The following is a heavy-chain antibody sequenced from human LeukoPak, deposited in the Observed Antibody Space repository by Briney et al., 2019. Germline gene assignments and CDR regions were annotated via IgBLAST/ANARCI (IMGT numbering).Heavy chain of an antibody. J-gene: IGHJ5*02. CDR3: ARVRLGELSLYTNWFDP. Sequence: SETLSLTCSVSGGSISSYYWSWIRQPPGKGQEWIGYIYYSGSTNYNPSLKSRVTISVDTSKNQFSLKLSSVTAADTAVYYCARVRLGELSLYTNWFDPWGQGTLVTVSS. D-gene: IGHD3-16*02. CDR2: IYYSGST. V-gene: IGHV4-59*01. CDR1: GGSISSYY.